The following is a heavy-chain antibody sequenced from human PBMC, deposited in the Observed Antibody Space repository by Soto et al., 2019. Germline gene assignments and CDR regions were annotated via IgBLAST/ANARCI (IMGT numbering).Heavy chain of an antibody. D-gene: IGHD3-22*01. CDR2: VSSTGTSP. J-gene: IGHJ3*01. CDR1: GFTFSNYA. CDR3: AKARPSGGYYYVEAFDV. Sequence: LRLSCSASGFTFSNYAMSWVRQSPGKGLEWVSGVSSTGTSPYYAGSVQGRFTISRGNSKNMFYLQMKSLRAEDTAIYYCAKARPSGGYYYVEAFDVWGQGTMVTVSS. V-gene: IGHV3-23*01.